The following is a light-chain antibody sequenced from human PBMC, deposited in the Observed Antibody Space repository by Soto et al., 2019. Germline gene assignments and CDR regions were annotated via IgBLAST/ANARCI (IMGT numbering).Light chain of an antibody. J-gene: IGKJ1*01. Sequence: DIQMTQSPSTLSASVGDRVTITCRASQSISNSLAWYQQKPGTAPKLLISEASTLESGVPSRFSGSGSGTEFTLTISSLQPDDCATYYCLKYNCISETFGHGTKVEIK. CDR3: LKYNCISET. V-gene: IGKV1-5*03. CDR1: QSISNS. CDR2: EAS.